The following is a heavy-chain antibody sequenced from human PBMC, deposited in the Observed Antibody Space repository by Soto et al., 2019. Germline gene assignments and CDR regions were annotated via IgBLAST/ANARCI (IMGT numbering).Heavy chain of an antibody. V-gene: IGHV4-4*02. J-gene: IGHJ4*02. CDR3: ARGGLDSGYAGPYYFYY. CDR2: IYHSGST. D-gene: IGHD5-12*01. Sequence: QVQLQESGPGLVKPSGTLSLTCAVSSGSISSSNWWSWVRQPPGKGLEWIGEIYHSGSTNYNPSLKSRVTISVDKAKNQFSLRLSSVTAADTAVYYCARGGLDSGYAGPYYFYYWGQGTLVTVSA. CDR1: SGSISSSNW.